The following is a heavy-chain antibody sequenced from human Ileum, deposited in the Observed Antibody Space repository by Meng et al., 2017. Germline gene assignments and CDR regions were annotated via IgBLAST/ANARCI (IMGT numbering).Heavy chain of an antibody. J-gene: IGHJ6*02. V-gene: IGHV3-74*01. CDR1: GFTLSSYW. D-gene: IGHD3-9*01. CDR2: INNAGMFT. CDR3: TRTMFYDGRADYFYAMDV. Sequence: SCAASGFTLSSYWMHWVRQTPGNGLVWVSRINNAGMFTTYADSVKGRFTISRDNAKNTLYLQMNSLRAEDTAVYYCTRTMFYDGRADYFYAMDVWGHGTTVTVSS.